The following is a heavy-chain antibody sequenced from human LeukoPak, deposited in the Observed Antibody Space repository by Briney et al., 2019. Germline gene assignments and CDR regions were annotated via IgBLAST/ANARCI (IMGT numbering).Heavy chain of an antibody. Sequence: SETLSLTCTVSGGSISSGDYYWSWLRQPPGTGLEWLGYIYYSGSTYYNPSLKSRVTISVDTSKNQFSLKLSSVTAADTAVYYCARAPANSYCSSTSCWFGEPRPYFDYWGQGTLVTVSS. J-gene: IGHJ4*02. V-gene: IGHV4-30-4*01. CDR3: ARAPANSYCSSTSCWFGEPRPYFDY. CDR2: IYYSGST. D-gene: IGHD2-2*01. CDR1: GGSISSGDYY.